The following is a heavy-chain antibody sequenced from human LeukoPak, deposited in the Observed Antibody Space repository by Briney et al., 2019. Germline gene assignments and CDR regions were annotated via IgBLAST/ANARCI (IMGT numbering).Heavy chain of an antibody. D-gene: IGHD2-2*02. CDR3: ASLYCSSTRCYISRFDY. V-gene: IGHV4-34*01. Sequence: SETLSLTCAVYGGSFSGYYWSWIRQPPGEGLEGIGEINHSGRTNYNPSRKSRVTISVDTSKNQFSLKLSSVTAADTAVYYCASLYCSSTRCYISRFDYWGQGTLVTVSS. CDR2: INHSGRT. J-gene: IGHJ4*02. CDR1: GGSFSGYY.